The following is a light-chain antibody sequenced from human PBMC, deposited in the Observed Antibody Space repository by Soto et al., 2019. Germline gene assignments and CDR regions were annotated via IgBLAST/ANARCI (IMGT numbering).Light chain of an antibody. CDR2: DDN. V-gene: IGLV1-51*01. CDR1: SSNIGDNS. Sequence: QSVRTQQPSVSAAPEQKVTISCSGSSSNIGDNSVSWYQQLPGTAPKLLIYDDNKRPSGIPDRFSGSKSGTSATLGITGFQTGDEADYYCGSWDSSLSAYVFGTGTKVTVL. J-gene: IGLJ1*01. CDR3: GSWDSSLSAYV.